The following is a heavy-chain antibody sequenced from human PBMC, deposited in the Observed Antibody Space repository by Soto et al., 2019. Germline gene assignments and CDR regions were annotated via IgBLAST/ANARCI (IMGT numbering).Heavy chain of an antibody. Sequence: GGSLRLSCAASGFTFSSYAMHWVRQAPGKGLEWVAVISYDGSNKYYADSVKGRFTISRDNSKNTLYLQMNSLRAEDTAVYYCARGGYFYDRTWSFDIWGQGTMVTVSS. CDR1: GFTFSSYA. V-gene: IGHV3-30-3*01. J-gene: IGHJ3*02. CDR2: ISYDGSNK. D-gene: IGHD3-22*01. CDR3: ARGGYFYDRTWSFDI.